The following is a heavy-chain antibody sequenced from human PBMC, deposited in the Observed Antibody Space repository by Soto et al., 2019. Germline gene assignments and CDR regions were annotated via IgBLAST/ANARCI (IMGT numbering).Heavy chain of an antibody. Sequence: EVQLVESGGGLVQPGGSLRLSCAASGFTFSSYWMSWVRQAPGKGLEWVANIKKDGSEKYYVDSVKGRFTISRDNAKNSMYLQMNSLRAEDTAVYYCARGGYGDYVNFFDYWGQGTLVTVSS. CDR3: ARGGYGDYVNFFDY. CDR1: GFTFSSYW. CDR2: IKKDGSEK. D-gene: IGHD4-17*01. J-gene: IGHJ4*02. V-gene: IGHV3-7*04.